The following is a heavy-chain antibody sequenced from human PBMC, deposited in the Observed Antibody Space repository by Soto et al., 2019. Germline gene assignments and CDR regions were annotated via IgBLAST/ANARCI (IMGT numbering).Heavy chain of an antibody. CDR1: DDSINSDKYY. V-gene: IGHV4-61*01. CDR2: IYYSGST. CDR3: ARGAQWLVYFDY. Sequence: PSETLSLTCSVSDDSINSDKYYWGWIRQPPGKGLEWIGYIYYSGSTNYNPSLKSRVTISVDTSKNQFSLKLSSVTAADTAVYYCARGAQWLVYFDYWGQGTLVTVSS. J-gene: IGHJ4*02. D-gene: IGHD6-19*01.